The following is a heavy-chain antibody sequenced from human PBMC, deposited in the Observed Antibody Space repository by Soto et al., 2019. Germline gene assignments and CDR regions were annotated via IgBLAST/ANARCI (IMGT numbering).Heavy chain of an antibody. CDR2: FYPTGKT. J-gene: IGHJ6*02. D-gene: IGHD3-16*01. CDR1: GGSISSYY. CDR3: ARCGLDYGMDV. Sequence: SSETLSLTCTVSGGSISSYYWCWTRQPAGKGLEWIGRFYPTGKTNYNPSLQSRLTMSADTSRNQFSLNLTSVTAADTAVYYCARCGLDYGMDVWGQGTTATVYS. V-gene: IGHV4-4*07.